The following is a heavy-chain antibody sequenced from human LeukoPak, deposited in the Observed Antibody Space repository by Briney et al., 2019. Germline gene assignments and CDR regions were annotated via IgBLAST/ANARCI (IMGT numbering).Heavy chain of an antibody. CDR3: ARDYYDSSGYSRIFDY. CDR2: ISSSSSYI. D-gene: IGHD3-22*01. J-gene: IGHJ4*02. V-gene: IGHV3-21*01. Sequence: GGSLRLSGAASGFTFSSYSMNWVRQAPGKGLEWVSSISSSSSYIYYVDSVKGRFTISRDNAKNSLYLQMNSLRAEDTAVYYCARDYYDSSGYSRIFDYWGQGTLVTVSS. CDR1: GFTFSSYS.